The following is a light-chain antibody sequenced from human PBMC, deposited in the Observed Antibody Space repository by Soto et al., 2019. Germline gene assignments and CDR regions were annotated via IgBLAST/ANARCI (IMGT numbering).Light chain of an antibody. Sequence: VLTQSPDTLSLSPGERATLSCRASQSFRGLLAWYQQKPGQAPRLLIYDAYTRATGIPPRFSGSGSGTDFTLTINSLEPEDFAVYYCQQRNVWPPITFGQGTRLEIK. CDR1: QSFRGL. J-gene: IGKJ5*01. CDR2: DAY. CDR3: QQRNVWPPIT. V-gene: IGKV3-11*01.